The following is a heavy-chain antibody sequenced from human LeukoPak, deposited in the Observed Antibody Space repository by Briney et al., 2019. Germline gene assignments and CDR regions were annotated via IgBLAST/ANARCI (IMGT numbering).Heavy chain of an antibody. CDR2: INPNSGGT. CDR1: GYTFTGYY. J-gene: IGHJ3*02. CDR3: ARSLDSGYDWIADAFDI. V-gene: IGHV1-2*02. D-gene: IGHD5-12*01. Sequence: ASVKVSCKASGYTFTGYYMHWVRQAPGRGLEWMGWINPNSGGTNYAQKFQGRVTMTRDTSISTAYMELSRLRSDDTAVYYCARSLDSGYDWIADAFDIWGQGTMVTVSS.